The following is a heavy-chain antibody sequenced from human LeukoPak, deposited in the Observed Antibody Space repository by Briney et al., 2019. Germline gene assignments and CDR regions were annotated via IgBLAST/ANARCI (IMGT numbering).Heavy chain of an antibody. CDR1: GFTFSDSY. D-gene: IGHD2-15*01. V-gene: IGHV3-11*06. CDR3: AGEMVLGYCSGGSCFY. J-gene: IGHJ4*02. Sequence: PGGSLRLSCAASGFTFSDSYMTWVRQAPGKGVEWVAYISGSGHDINYSESAKGRFTISRDNATNSLYLQMNSLRAEDTAVYYCAGEMVLGYCSGGSCFYWGQGTLVTVSS. CDR2: ISGSGHDI.